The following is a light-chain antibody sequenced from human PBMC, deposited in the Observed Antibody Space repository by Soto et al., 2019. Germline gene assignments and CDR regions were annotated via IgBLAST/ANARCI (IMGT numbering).Light chain of an antibody. CDR1: ASDVGGYTF. J-gene: IGLJ1*01. Sequence: QSVLTQPPSASGSPGQSVAISCTGTASDVGGYTFVSWYQQHPGKAPKLLIYDVNKRPSGVPDRCFDSKSGNTASLTVSGLQAEDEADYYCSAHGGTNPYGFGPGTKLTVL. CDR2: DVN. V-gene: IGLV2-8*01. CDR3: SAHGGTNPYG.